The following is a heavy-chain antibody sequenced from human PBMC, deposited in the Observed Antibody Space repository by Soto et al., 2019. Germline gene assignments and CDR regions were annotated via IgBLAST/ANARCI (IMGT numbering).Heavy chain of an antibody. CDR3: SGGVGDAF. Sequence: EVHLVESGGGLVQTGGSLRLSCAIFESTVSRDWMNWVRQAPGKGLDWVAHINQDGSEKYYVDSVKGRFTISRDNAKKSLYLQMNSLRPADKAMFYCSGGVGDAFWGQGTLVTVSS. CDR2: INQDGSEK. D-gene: IGHD1-26*01. CDR1: ESTVSRDW. J-gene: IGHJ4*02. V-gene: IGHV3-7*04.